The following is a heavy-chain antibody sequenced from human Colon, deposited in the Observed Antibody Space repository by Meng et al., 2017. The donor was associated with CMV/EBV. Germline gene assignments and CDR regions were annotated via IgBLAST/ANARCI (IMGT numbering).Heavy chain of an antibody. Sequence: GGSLRLSCAVSGFTVSDNHVNWVRQAPGKGLEWVSAISGSGGSTYYADSVKGRFTISRDNSKNTLYLQMNSLRAEDTAVYYCAKDSVPAAIWIDAFDIWGQGTMVTVSS. CDR2: ISGSGGST. CDR1: GFTVSDNH. J-gene: IGHJ3*02. CDR3: AKDSVPAAIWIDAFDI. V-gene: IGHV3-23*01. D-gene: IGHD2-2*02.